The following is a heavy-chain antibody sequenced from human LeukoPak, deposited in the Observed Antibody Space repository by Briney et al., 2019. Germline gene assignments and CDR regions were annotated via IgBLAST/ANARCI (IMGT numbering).Heavy chain of an antibody. CDR1: GFTFDDYG. J-gene: IGHJ4*02. Sequence: PGGSLRLSCAASGFTFDDYGMSWVRQAPGKGLEWVSGINWNGGSTGYADSVKGRFTISRDNAKNSLYLQMNSLRAEDTALYYCARGHCSGGSCSFDYWRQGTLVTVSS. D-gene: IGHD2-15*01. CDR2: INWNGGST. CDR3: ARGHCSGGSCSFDY. V-gene: IGHV3-20*04.